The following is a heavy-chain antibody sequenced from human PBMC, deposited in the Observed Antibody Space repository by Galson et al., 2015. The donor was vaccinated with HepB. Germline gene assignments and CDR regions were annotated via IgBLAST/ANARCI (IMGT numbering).Heavy chain of an antibody. CDR3: ASGSGYSSSWYYAFDI. D-gene: IGHD6-13*01. V-gene: IGHV1-8*01. Sequence: PVKVSCKASGYTFPSYDIDWVRQATGQGLEWMGWMNPNSGNTGYAQKFQGRVTVTRNTSISTAYMELSSLRSEDTAVYYCASGSGYSSSWYYAFDIWGQGTMVTVSS. CDR2: MNPNSGNT. J-gene: IGHJ3*02. CDR1: GYTFPSYD.